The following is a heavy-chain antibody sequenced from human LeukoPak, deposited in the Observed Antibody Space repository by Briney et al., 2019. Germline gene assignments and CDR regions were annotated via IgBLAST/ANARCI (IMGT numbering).Heavy chain of an antibody. J-gene: IGHJ4*02. D-gene: IGHD1-26*01. CDR1: GGSISSSSYY. Sequence: PSETLSLTRTVSGGSISSSSYYWGWIRQPPGKGLEWIGSIYYSGSTYYNPSLKSRVTISVDTSKNQFSLKLSSVTAADTAVYYCATSYPHFDYWGQGTLVTVSS. CDR2: IYYSGST. CDR3: ATSYPHFDY. V-gene: IGHV4-39*07.